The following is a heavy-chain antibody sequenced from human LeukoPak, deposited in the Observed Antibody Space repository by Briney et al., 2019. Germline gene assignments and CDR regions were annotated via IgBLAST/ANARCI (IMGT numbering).Heavy chain of an antibody. CDR3: ARGGFITIFGVVTTEYYFDY. Sequence: SVKVSCKASGGTFSSYAISWVRQAPGQGLEWMGGIIPIFGTANYAQKFQGRVTITTDESTSTAYMELSSLGSEDTAVYYCARGGFITIFGVVTTEYYFDYWGQGTLVTVSS. V-gene: IGHV1-69*05. J-gene: IGHJ4*02. D-gene: IGHD3-3*01. CDR1: GGTFSSYA. CDR2: IIPIFGTA.